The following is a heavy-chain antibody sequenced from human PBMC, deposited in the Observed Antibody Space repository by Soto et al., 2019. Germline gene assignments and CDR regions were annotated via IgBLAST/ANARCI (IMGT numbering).Heavy chain of an antibody. CDR3: ARRTGFGIGVGLYGLDP. CDR1: GFSLSTSGVG. D-gene: IGHD2-8*01. Sequence: ITLKQSGPTLVKPTQTLTLTCTFSGFSLSTSGVGVGWIRQPPGKALEWLGIIYWDDDQRYSPSLKSRLTIAKDTSKNQVVLTMTNMDPVDTGTYYCARRTGFGIGVGLYGLDPWGQGTLVTVSS. CDR2: IYWDDDQ. V-gene: IGHV2-5*02. J-gene: IGHJ5*02.